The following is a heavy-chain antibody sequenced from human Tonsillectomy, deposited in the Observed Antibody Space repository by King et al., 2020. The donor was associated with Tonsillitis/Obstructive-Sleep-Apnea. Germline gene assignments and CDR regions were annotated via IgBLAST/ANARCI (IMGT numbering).Heavy chain of an antibody. D-gene: IGHD3-22*01. V-gene: IGHV2-5*02. CDR2: IFWDDDK. J-gene: IGHJ4*02. CDR3: AHHGTIVVVMDSYYFDR. Sequence: ITLKESGPTLVKPTQTLTLTCSFSGFSLNSRGVGVGWIRQPPGKALEWLAVIFWDDDKWYRPSLKNRLTVTKDTFKNQVVLTMTNMDPADTATYFCAHHGTIVVVMDSYYFDRWGQGTLVTVSP. CDR1: GFSLNSRGVG.